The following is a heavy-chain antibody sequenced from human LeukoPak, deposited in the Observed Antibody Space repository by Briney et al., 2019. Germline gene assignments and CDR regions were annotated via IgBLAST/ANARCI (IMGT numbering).Heavy chain of an antibody. D-gene: IGHD3-22*01. V-gene: IGHV4-4*02. Sequence: PSETLSLTCAVSGGSISSSNWWSWVRQPPGKGLEWIGEIYHSGSTNYNPSLKSRVTISVDKSKNQFSLKLSSVTAADTAVYYCASSTYDSSGYRFFDYWGQGTLVTVSS. CDR2: IYHSGST. CDR1: GGSISSSNW. J-gene: IGHJ4*02. CDR3: ASSTYDSSGYRFFDY.